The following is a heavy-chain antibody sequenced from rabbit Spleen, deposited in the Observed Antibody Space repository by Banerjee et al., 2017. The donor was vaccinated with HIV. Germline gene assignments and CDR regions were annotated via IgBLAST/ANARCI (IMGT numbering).Heavy chain of an antibody. D-gene: IGHD1-1*01. CDR2: INAATGKP. CDR1: GFSFGDSDV. J-gene: IGHJ4*01. V-gene: IGHV1S45*01. Sequence: QEQLVESGGGLVQPTGSLTLTCKASGFSFGDSDVMCWVRQAPGKGLEWIACINAATGKPVYATWAKGRFTISRTSSTTVALRMTSMTAADTAAYFCARDLVAVIGWNFSLWGPGTLVTVS. CDR3: ARDLVAVIGWNFSL.